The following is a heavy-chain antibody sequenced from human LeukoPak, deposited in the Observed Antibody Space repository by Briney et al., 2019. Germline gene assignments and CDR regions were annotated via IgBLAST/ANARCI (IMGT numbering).Heavy chain of an antibody. CDR1: GFAFTTYW. CDR3: ARGVAGSGSYYNVGFDF. J-gene: IGHJ4*02. D-gene: IGHD3-10*01. CDR2: INTDETIA. V-gene: IGHV3-74*01. Sequence: PGGSLRLSCAASGFAFTTYWMHWVRQAPGKGLVWVSRINTDETIANYADSVTGRFTISRDNAKNTLHLQMNSLRVEDTAVYYCARGVAGSGSYYNVGFDFWGQGALVTASS.